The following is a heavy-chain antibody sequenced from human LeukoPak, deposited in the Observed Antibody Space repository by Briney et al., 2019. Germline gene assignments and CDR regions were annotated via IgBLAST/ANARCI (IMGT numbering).Heavy chain of an antibody. D-gene: IGHD4-17*01. CDR3: ARLSGDYFDY. J-gene: IGHJ4*02. Sequence: GGSVRLSCAASGFTVSSNYMSWVRQAPGQGLEWVSVIYSGGSTYYADSVKGRCTISRNNSKNTLYLQMNSLRAEDTAVYYCARLSGDYFDYWGQGTLVTVSS. V-gene: IGHV3-53*01. CDR2: IYSGGST. CDR1: GFTVSSNY.